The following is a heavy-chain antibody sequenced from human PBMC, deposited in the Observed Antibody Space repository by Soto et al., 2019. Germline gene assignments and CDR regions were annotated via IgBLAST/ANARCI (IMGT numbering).Heavy chain of an antibody. CDR2: ISAYNGNT. J-gene: IGHJ5*02. Sequence: ASVKVSCKASGYTFTSYGISWVRQAPGQGLEWMGWISAYNGNTNYAQKLRGRVTMTTDTSTSTAYMELRSLRSDDTAVYYCARVVYGGNSGNWFDPWGQGTLVTVSS. CDR3: ARVVYGGNSGNWFDP. CDR1: GYTFTSYG. V-gene: IGHV1-18*01. D-gene: IGHD4-17*01.